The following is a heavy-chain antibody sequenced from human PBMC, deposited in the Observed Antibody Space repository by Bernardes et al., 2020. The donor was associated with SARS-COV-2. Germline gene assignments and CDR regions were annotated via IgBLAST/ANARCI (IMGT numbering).Heavy chain of an antibody. D-gene: IGHD3-9*01. CDR3: ARAYDFLTGYYDY. V-gene: IGHV4-4*02. CDR1: GDSISSGSW. CDR2: IFHTGGT. J-gene: IGHJ4*02. Sequence: SETLSLTCAVSGDSISSGSWWSWVRQPPGKGLEWIGDIFHTGGTRHNASLKSRVIISVDKSKNQFSLKLSSVTAADTAVYYCARAYDFLTGYYDYWGQGTLATVSS.